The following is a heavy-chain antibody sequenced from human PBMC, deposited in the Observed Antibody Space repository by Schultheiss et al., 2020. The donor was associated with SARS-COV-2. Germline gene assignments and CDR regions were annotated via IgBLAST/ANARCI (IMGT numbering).Heavy chain of an antibody. J-gene: IGHJ4*02. CDR2: ISHDGSNK. Sequence: GGSLRLSCAASGFSFDSYWMTWVRQAPGKGLEWVAIISHDGSNKYYVDSVKGRFTISRDNSKNTLYLQMNSLTAEDTAVYYCARDEGRRIVVVVAAEFGYWGQGTLVTVSS. V-gene: IGHV3-30-3*01. CDR1: GFSFDSYW. CDR3: ARDEGRRIVVVVAAEFGY. D-gene: IGHD2-15*01.